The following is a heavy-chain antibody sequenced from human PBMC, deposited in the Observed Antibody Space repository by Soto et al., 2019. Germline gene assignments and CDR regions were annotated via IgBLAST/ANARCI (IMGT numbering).Heavy chain of an antibody. CDR2: INHSGST. CDR3: ARADDFWSGYYLSY. D-gene: IGHD3-3*01. V-gene: IGHV4-34*01. CDR1: GGSFSGYY. Sequence: PSETLSLTCAVYGGSFSGYYWSWIRQPPGKGLEWIGEINHSGSTNYNPSLKSRVTISVDTSKNQFSLKLSSVTAADTAVYYCARADDFWSGYYLSYWGQGTLVTVSS. J-gene: IGHJ4*02.